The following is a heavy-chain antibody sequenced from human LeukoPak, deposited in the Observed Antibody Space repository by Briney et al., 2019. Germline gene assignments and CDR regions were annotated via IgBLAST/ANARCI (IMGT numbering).Heavy chain of an antibody. CDR1: GGTFSSYA. V-gene: IGHV1-69*04. CDR3: ARDADDDYSNPSLDY. Sequence: SVKVSCKASGGTFSSYAISWVRQAPGQGLEWMGRITPILGIANYAQKFQGRVTITADKSTSTAYMELSSLRSEDTAVYYCARDADDDYSNPSLDYWGQGTLVTVSS. J-gene: IGHJ4*02. D-gene: IGHD4-4*01. CDR2: ITPILGIA.